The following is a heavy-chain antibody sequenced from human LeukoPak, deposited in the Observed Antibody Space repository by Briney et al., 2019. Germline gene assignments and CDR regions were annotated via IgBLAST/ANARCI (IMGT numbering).Heavy chain of an antibody. J-gene: IGHJ5*02. CDR1: GYTFTGHY. D-gene: IGHD3-3*01. CDR3: ARSYDFWSGPPFDP. Sequence: ASVKVSCKASGYTFTGHYMHWVRQAPRQGLEWMGWINPNSGGTKYAQKFQGRVTLTRDPSISTAYMELSRLRCDDTAVYYCARSYDFWSGPPFDPWGQGTLVPVSS. CDR2: INPNSGGT. V-gene: IGHV1-2*02.